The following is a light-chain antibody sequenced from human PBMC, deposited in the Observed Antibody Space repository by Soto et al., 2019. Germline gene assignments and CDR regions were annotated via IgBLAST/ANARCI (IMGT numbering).Light chain of an antibody. J-gene: IGLJ1*01. CDR3: CSYAGSSTPYV. CDR2: EVS. Sequence: QSALTQPASVSGSPGQSITISCTGTSSDVGSYNLVSWYQQHPGKAPKLIIYEVSKRPSGVSNRFSGSKSGNTASLTIFGLQAEDGADYYCCSYAGSSTPYVFGTETKHTVL. V-gene: IGLV2-23*02. CDR1: SSDVGSYNL.